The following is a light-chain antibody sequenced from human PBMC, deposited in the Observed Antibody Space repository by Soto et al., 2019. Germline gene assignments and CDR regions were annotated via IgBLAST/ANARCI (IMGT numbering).Light chain of an antibody. Sequence: DIQMTQSPSSLSASVGDRITITCQASQDISNYVNWYQHKPGKAPKLLIFDAFNLEAGVPSRFTESGSGTYFTFTICRLRPEVLAMYNCRQHRYLPQTFGQGNKLEI. CDR1: QDISNY. V-gene: IGKV1-33*01. CDR2: DAF. CDR3: RQHRYLPQT. J-gene: IGKJ2*01.